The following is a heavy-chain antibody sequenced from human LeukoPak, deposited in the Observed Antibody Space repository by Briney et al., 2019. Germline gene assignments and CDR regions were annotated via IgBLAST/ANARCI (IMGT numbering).Heavy chain of an antibody. V-gene: IGHV1-2*02. CDR2: INPNTGDT. CDR1: GYSFTGSY. CDR3: ARALEIGDS. J-gene: IGHJ4*02. Sequence: ASVKASCKASGYSFTGSYMHWVRQVPGQGLEWMGWINPNTGDTLHAQEFQGRVTMTRDTSITTAYMELSSLRSDDTAMYFCARALEIGDSWGQGTLVIVSS. D-gene: IGHD5-24*01.